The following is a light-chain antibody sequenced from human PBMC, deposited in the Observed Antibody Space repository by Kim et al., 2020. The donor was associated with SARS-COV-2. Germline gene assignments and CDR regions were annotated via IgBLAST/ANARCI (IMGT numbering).Light chain of an antibody. Sequence: SSELTQDPAVSVALGQTVRITCQGDSLRSYYASWYQQKPGQAPVLVIYGKNNRPSGIPDRFSGSSSGNTASLTITWAQADAEADYYCNSRASSGNHLVFG. CDR1: SLRSYY. CDR2: GKN. V-gene: IGLV3-19*01. J-gene: IGLJ2*01. CDR3: NSRASSGNHLV.